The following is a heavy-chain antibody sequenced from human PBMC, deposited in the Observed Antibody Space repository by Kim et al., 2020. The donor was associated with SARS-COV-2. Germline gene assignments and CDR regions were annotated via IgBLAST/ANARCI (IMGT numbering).Heavy chain of an antibody. D-gene: IGHD3-10*01. Sequence: SVKVSCQASGGTFSSYAISWVRQAPGQGLEWMGGIIPIFGTANYAQKFQGRVTITADESTSTAYMELSSLRSEDTAVYYRARGDYYGSGSYPTPFDPWGQGTLVTVSS. CDR1: GGTFSSYA. CDR2: IIPIFGTA. CDR3: ARGDYYGSGSYPTPFDP. V-gene: IGHV1-69*13. J-gene: IGHJ5*02.